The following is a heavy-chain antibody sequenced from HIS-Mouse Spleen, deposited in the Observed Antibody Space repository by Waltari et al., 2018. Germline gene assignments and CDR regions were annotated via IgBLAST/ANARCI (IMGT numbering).Heavy chain of an antibody. CDR1: GYTFTGYY. Sequence: QVQLVQSGAEVKKPGASVKVSCKASGYTFTGYYMHWVRQAPGQGLEWIEWITPNRGGKTYAQTFQSRVTMTRDTSISTAYMELSRLRSDDPAVYYCARGGNWDDAFDIWGQGTMVTVSS. CDR3: ARGGNWDDAFDI. CDR2: ITPNRGGK. V-gene: IGHV1-2*02. J-gene: IGHJ3*02. D-gene: IGHD7-27*01.